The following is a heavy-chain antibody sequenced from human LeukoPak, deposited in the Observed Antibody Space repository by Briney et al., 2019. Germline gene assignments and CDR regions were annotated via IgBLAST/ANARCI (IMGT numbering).Heavy chain of an antibody. Sequence: GGSLRLSCAASGFTFSSYSMNWVRQAPGKGLEWVSAISGSGGNTYYADSVKGRFTISRDNSKNTLYLQMNSLRAEDTAVYYCAKDRGFGAAAGHSFYFDYWGQGTLVTVSS. V-gene: IGHV3-23*01. CDR3: AKDRGFGAAAGHSFYFDY. CDR1: GFTFSSYS. J-gene: IGHJ4*02. CDR2: ISGSGGNT. D-gene: IGHD6-25*01.